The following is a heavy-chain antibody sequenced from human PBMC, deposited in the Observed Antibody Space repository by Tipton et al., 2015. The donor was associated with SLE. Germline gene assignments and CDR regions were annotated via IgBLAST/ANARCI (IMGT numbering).Heavy chain of an antibody. D-gene: IGHD2-8*02. CDR2: IYYSGNT. J-gene: IGHJ6*03. Sequence: LRLSCTVSGGSISGSSYYWGWIRQPPGRGLEWIGNIYYSGNTYYTPSLKSRVTFSVDTYENQLSLKLNSVTAADTAVYYCARDRGTDYYYYYMDVWGKGTTVTVSS. V-gene: IGHV4-39*07. CDR1: GGSISGSSYY. CDR3: ARDRGTDYYYYYMDV.